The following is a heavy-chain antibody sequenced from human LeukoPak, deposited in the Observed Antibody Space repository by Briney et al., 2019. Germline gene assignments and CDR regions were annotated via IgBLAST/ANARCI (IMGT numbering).Heavy chain of an antibody. J-gene: IGHJ5*02. D-gene: IGHD6-13*01. CDR2: IHTSGST. V-gene: IGHV4-4*07. CDR3: AKESIAAAWVNWFDP. Sequence: PSETLSLTCHVSGGSISRYCWSWIRQPAGKGLEWIGRIHTSGSTNYNPSLKSRVTMSVDTSMNQLSLKLSSVTAADTAVYYCAKESIAAAWVNWFDPWGQGTLVTVSS. CDR1: GGSISRYC.